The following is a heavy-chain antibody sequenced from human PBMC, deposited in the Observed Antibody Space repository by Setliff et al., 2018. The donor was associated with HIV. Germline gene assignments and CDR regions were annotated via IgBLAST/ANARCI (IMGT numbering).Heavy chain of an antibody. J-gene: IGHJ4*02. CDR1: GGSISSGSYY. Sequence: PSETLSLTCTVSGGSISSGSYYWSWIRQPAGKGLEWIRHIYTSGSTNYNPSLNSRVTISVARSKNQCTLKLSSVTAADTAVYYCARTSSTRGYSYGKPYYFDYWGKGTLVTVSS. V-gene: IGHV4-61*09. CDR2: IYTSGST. D-gene: IGHD5-18*01. CDR3: ARTSSTRGYSYGKPYYFDY.